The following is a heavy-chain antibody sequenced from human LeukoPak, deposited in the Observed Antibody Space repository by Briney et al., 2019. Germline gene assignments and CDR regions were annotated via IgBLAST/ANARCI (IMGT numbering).Heavy chain of an antibody. Sequence: ASVKVSCKASGGTFSSYAISWVRQAPGQGLEWMGGIIPIFGTANYAQKFQGRVTITADESTSTAYMELSSLRSEDTAVYYCARVSYYDSSGYYDYWGQGTLVTVSS. CDR3: ARVSYYDSSGYYDY. J-gene: IGHJ4*02. V-gene: IGHV1-69*13. CDR1: GGTFSSYA. CDR2: IIPIFGTA. D-gene: IGHD3-22*01.